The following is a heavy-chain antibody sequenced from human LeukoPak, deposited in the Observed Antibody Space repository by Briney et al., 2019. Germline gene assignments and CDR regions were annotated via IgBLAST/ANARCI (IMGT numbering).Heavy chain of an antibody. Sequence: QTGGSLRLSCAASGFTFSSYAMHWVRQAPGKGLEWVAVISYDGSNKYYADSVKGRFTISRDNSKNTLYLQMNSLRAEDTAVYYCARDSLIFDYWGQGTLVTVSS. CDR1: GFTFSSYA. CDR3: ARDSLIFDY. CDR2: ISYDGSNK. J-gene: IGHJ4*02. V-gene: IGHV3-30-3*01.